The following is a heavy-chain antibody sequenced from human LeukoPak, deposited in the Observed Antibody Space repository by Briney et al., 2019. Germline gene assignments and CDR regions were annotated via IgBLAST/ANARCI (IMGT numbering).Heavy chain of an antibody. J-gene: IGHJ6*02. CDR3: AKWNGSGRSHYYYYYGMDV. Sequence: GGSLRLSCAASGFTFSSYAMSWVRQAPGKGLEWVSAISGSGGSTYYADSVKGRFTISRDNSKNTLYLQMNSLRAEDTAVYYCAKWNGSGRSHYYYYYGMDVWGQGTRSPSP. D-gene: IGHD3-10*01. CDR1: GFTFSSYA. V-gene: IGHV3-23*01. CDR2: ISGSGGST.